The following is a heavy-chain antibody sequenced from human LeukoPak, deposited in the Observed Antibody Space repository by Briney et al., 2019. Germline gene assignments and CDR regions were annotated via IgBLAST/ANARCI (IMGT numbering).Heavy chain of an antibody. V-gene: IGHV3-30*18. J-gene: IGHJ4*02. D-gene: IGHD1-26*01. CDR2: ISYDGSSK. CDR1: GFTFSSYG. Sequence: PGRSLRLSCAASGFTFSSYGMHWVRQAPGKGLEWVAVISYDGSSKYYADSVKGRFTISRDNSKNTLYLQMNSLRAEDTAVYYCAKSPGGSYFDYWGQGTLVTVSS. CDR3: AKSPGGSYFDY.